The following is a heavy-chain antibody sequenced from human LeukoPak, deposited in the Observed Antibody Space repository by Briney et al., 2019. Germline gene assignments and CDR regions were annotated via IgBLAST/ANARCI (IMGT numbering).Heavy chain of an antibody. CDR2: IYTSGST. CDR1: GGSISSGSYY. J-gene: IGHJ6*03. Sequence: SETLSLTCTVSGGSISSGSYYWSWIRQPAGKGLEWIGRIYTSGSTNYNPSLKSRVTISVDTSKNQFSLKLSSVTAADTAVYYCARDGRGLGFYYYYMDVWGKGTTVTVSS. V-gene: IGHV4-61*02. CDR3: ARDGRGLGFYYYYMDV.